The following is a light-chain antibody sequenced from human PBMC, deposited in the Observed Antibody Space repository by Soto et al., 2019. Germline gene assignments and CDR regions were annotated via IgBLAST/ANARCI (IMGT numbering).Light chain of an antibody. CDR3: SSYTSSSLYV. CDR2: DVS. J-gene: IGLJ1*01. CDR1: SSDVGGYNY. V-gene: IGLV2-14*01. Sequence: QSALTQPASVSGSPGQSITISCTGTSSDVGGYNYVSWYQQHPGKAPKHMIYDVSNRPSGVSNRFSGSKSGNTVSLTISGLQAEDEADYYCSSYTSSSLYVFGTGTKLTVL.